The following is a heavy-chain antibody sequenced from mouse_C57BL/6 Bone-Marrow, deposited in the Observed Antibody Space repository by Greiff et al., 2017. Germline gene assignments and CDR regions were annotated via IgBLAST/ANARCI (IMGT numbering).Heavy chain of an antibody. V-gene: IGHV1-82*01. CDR1: GYAFSSSW. Sequence: QVQLKQSGPELVKPGASVKISCKASGYAFSSSWMNWVKQRPGKGLEWIGRIYPGDGDTNYNGKFKGKATLTAEKSSSTAYMQLSRLTSEDSAVYFCARLRGLRLDFDVWGTGTTVNGSS. CDR3: ARLRGLRLDFDV. D-gene: IGHD1-2*01. J-gene: IGHJ1*03. CDR2: IYPGDGDT.